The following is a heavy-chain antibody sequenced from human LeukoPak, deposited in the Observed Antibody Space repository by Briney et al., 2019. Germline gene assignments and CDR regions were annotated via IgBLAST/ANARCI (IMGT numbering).Heavy chain of an antibody. Sequence: ASVKVSCKASGYTFTSYGISWVRQAPGQGLEWMGWISAYNGNTNYAQKLQGRVTMTTDTSTSTAYMELRSLRSDDTAVYYCAREAIVVVPAARYYYYYYYYMDVWGKGTTVTVSS. J-gene: IGHJ6*03. D-gene: IGHD2-2*01. CDR2: ISAYNGNT. V-gene: IGHV1-18*01. CDR3: AREAIVVVPAARYYYYYYYYMDV. CDR1: GYTFTSYG.